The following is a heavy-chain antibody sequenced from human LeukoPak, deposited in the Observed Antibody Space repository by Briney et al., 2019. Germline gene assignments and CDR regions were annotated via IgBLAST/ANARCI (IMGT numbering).Heavy chain of an antibody. Sequence: PGGSLRLSCAASGFSFSTYDMHWVRQAPGKGLEWVTLIRRNESNKYYADSVKGRFTISRDNSKNTLYLQMNSLRAEDTAVYYCVGDFDYWGQGTAVTVSS. V-gene: IGHV3-30*02. CDR2: IRRNESNK. D-gene: IGHD3-16*01. CDR3: VGDFDY. CDR1: GFSFSTYD. J-gene: IGHJ4*02.